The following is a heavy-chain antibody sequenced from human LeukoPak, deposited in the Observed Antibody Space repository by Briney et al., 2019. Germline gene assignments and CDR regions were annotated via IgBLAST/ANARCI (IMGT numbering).Heavy chain of an antibody. D-gene: IGHD3-10*01. J-gene: IGHJ4*02. CDR1: GFTFSPYW. CDR2: IKPDGSDK. CDR3: ARRGNYFEY. Sequence: GGSLRLSCAASGFTFSPYWMSWVRQAPGKGLEWVANIKPDGSDKYYVDSVKGRFTISRDNAKNSLYLQMNSLRAEDTAVYYCARRGNYFEYWGQGTLVTVSS. V-gene: IGHV3-7*01.